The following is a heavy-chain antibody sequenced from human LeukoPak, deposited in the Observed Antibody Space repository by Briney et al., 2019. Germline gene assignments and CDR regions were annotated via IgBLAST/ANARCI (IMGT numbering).Heavy chain of an antibody. D-gene: IGHD4-11*01. CDR1: GGSFSGYY. CDR3: ARSHDYSTSLAFDV. Sequence: SETLSLTCADYGGSFSGYYWSWIRQPPGKGLEWIGEITYSGSTNYNPSLKSRVTISVDTSKNQFSLKLTPVTAADTAVYYCARSHDYSTSLAFDVWGQGTMVTVSS. V-gene: IGHV4-34*01. J-gene: IGHJ3*01. CDR2: ITYSGST.